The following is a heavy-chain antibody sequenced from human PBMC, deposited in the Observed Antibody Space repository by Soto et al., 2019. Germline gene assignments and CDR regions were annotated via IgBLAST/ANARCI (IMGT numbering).Heavy chain of an antibody. CDR2: ISNTGNT. D-gene: IGHD2-2*01. CDR3: ARDSAVGSSKRGFEY. V-gene: IGHV4-59*01. CDR1: GGSISGYY. J-gene: IGHJ4*02. Sequence: VQLQESGPRLVRPSETLSLSCTVSGGSISGYYWNWIRQPPGRGLAWIGYISNTGNTNYKPSLKSRVSISVDTSKNQVSLNLRAVTAEDTALYYCARDSAVGSSKRGFEYWGQGTLVTVSS.